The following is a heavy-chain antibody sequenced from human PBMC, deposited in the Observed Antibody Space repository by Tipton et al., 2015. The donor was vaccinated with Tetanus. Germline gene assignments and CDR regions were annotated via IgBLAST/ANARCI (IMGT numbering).Heavy chain of an antibody. CDR3: ARLNSGSYPGWFDP. Sequence: SLRLSCAASGFTFRTYAMSWVRQAPGKGLEWVSVISGSGAETYYADSVKGRFTISRDNSKNTLSLQMNSLRPDVTGVYFCARLNSGSYPGWFDPWGQGTLVTVSS. J-gene: IGHJ5*02. V-gene: IGHV3-23*01. CDR1: GFTFRTYA. CDR2: ISGSGAET. D-gene: IGHD1-26*01.